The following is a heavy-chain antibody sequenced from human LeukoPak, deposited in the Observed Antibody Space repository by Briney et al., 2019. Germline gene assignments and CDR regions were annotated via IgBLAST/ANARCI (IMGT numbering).Heavy chain of an antibody. CDR3: ARGDSGWPDCYYYYGMDV. J-gene: IGHJ6*02. CDR2: IYTSGST. CDR1: GGSISSYY. D-gene: IGHD6-19*01. Sequence: SETLSLTCTVSGGSISSYYWSWIRQPAGKGLEWIGRIYTSGSTNYNPSLKSRVTMSVDTSKNQFSLQLNSVTPEDTAVYYCARGDSGWPDCYYYYGMDVWGQGTTVTVSS. V-gene: IGHV4-4*07.